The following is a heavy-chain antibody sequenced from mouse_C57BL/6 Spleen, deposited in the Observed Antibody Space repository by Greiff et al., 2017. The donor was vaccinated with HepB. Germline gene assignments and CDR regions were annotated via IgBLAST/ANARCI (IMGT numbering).Heavy chain of an antibody. V-gene: IGHV1-82*01. CDR2: IYPGDGDT. J-gene: IGHJ3*01. Sequence: VHLVESGPELVKPGASVKISCKASGYAFSSSWMNWVKQRPGKGLEWIGRIYPGDGDTNYNGKFKGKATLTADKSSSTAYMQLSSLTSEDSAVYFCARWNYYGSSPAWFAYWGQGTLVTVSA. D-gene: IGHD1-1*01. CDR1: GYAFSSSW. CDR3: ARWNYYGSSPAWFAY.